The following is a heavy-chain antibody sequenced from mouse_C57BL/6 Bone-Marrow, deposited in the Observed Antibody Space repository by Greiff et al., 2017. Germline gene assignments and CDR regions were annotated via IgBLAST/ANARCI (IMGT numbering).Heavy chain of an antibody. CDR3: AREGGGYYYGSPWFAY. D-gene: IGHD1-1*01. Sequence: VQLQQSGPELVKPGASVKIPCKASGYTFTDYNMDWVKQSHGKSLEWIGDINPNNGGTIYNQKFKGKATLTVDKSSSTAYMELRSLTSEDTAVYYCAREGGGYYYGSPWFAYWGQGTLVTVSA. V-gene: IGHV1-18*01. CDR1: GYTFTDYN. J-gene: IGHJ3*01. CDR2: INPNNGGT.